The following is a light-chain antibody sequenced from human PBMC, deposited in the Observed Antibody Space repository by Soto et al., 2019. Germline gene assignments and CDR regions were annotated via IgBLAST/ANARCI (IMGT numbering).Light chain of an antibody. CDR3: QQYVISVT. Sequence: IVLTQSPGTVSLPPGERATLSCRASQSISGNYLAWYQQKPGQAPRLLIYGASNRATGIPERFSGSGSGTDFTLTIGRLEPQDSAMYYCQQYVISVTFGQGTRLE. CDR2: GAS. V-gene: IGKV3-20*01. J-gene: IGKJ5*01. CDR1: QSISGNY.